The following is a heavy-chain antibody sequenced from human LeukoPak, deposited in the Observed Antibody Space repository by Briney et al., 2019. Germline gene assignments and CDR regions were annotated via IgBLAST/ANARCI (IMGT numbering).Heavy chain of an antibody. CDR1: GFTFSRYS. D-gene: IGHD1-26*01. Sequence: GGSLRLSCAGSGFTFSRYSMNWFRQAPGKGLERVSSISSRSTNIFYADSVKGRFTISRDNAKNSLYLQMNSLRAEDTAIYYCARGGATLGYYYYAMDVWGQGTTVTVSS. V-gene: IGHV3-21*04. J-gene: IGHJ6*02. CDR3: ARGGATLGYYYYAMDV. CDR2: ISSRSTNI.